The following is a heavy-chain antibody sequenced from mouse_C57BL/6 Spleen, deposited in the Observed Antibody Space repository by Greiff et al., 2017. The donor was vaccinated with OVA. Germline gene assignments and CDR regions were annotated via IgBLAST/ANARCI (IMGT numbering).Heavy chain of an antibody. CDR1: GFNIKDYY. J-gene: IGHJ2*01. Sequence: VHVKQSGAELVRPGASVKLSCTASGFNIKDYYMHWVKQRPEQGLEWIGRIDPEDGDTEYAPKFQGKATMTADTSSNTAYLQLSSLTSEDTAVYYCTTELRSYYFDYWGQGTTLTVSS. D-gene: IGHD1-1*01. CDR3: TTELRSYYFDY. CDR2: IDPEDGDT. V-gene: IGHV14-1*01.